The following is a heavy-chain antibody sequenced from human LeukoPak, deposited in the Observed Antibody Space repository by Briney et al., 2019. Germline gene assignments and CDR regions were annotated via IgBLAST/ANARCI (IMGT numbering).Heavy chain of an antibody. V-gene: IGHV3-21*04. CDR3: AKGQWSSLYYMDV. Sequence: PGGSLRLSCAASGFTFSSYSMNWVRQAPGKGLEWVSSISSSSSYIYYADSVKGRFTISRDNSKNTLYLQMNSLRAEDTAVYYCAKGQWSSLYYMDVWGKGTTVTVSS. D-gene: IGHD6-13*01. CDR1: GFTFSSYS. CDR2: ISSSSSYI. J-gene: IGHJ6*03.